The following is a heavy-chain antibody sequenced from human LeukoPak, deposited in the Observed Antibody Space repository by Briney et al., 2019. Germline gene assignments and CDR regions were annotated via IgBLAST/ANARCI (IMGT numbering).Heavy chain of an antibody. D-gene: IGHD6-13*01. CDR3: ARHPSIAAAGDFDP. CDR1: GGSISSSSYY. V-gene: IGHV4-39*01. CDR2: IYYSGST. Sequence: SETLSLTCTVSGGSISSSSYYWGWIRQPPGKGLEWIGSIYYSGSTYYNPSLKSRVTISVDTSKNQFSLKLSSVTAADTAVYYCARHPSIAAAGDFDPWGQGTLVTVPS. J-gene: IGHJ5*02.